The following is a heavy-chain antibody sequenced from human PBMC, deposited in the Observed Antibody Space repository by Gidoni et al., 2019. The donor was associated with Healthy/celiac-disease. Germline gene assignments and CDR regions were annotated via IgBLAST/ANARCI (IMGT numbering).Heavy chain of an antibody. Sequence: QVQLVESGGGVVQPGRSLRLSCAASGFTFSSYAMHWVRQAPGKGLEWVAVISYDGSNKYYADSVKGRFTISRDNSKNTLYLQMNSLRAEDTAVYYCARDVNIVATIAAFDIWGQGTMVTVSS. CDR3: ARDVNIVATIAAFDI. CDR1: GFTFSSYA. D-gene: IGHD5-12*01. CDR2: ISYDGSNK. J-gene: IGHJ3*02. V-gene: IGHV3-30*04.